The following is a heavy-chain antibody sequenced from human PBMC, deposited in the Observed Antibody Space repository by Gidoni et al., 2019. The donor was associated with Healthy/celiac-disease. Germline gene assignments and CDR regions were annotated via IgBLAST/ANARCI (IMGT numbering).Heavy chain of an antibody. CDR2: ISSSGSTI. CDR3: ARDPAQYDFWSGYYPGGAFDI. D-gene: IGHD3-3*01. CDR1: GFTFSDHY. J-gene: IGHJ3*02. Sequence: QVQLVEAGGGLVKPGGSLRLSCAASGFTFSDHYMSWIRQAPGKGLEWVSYISSSGSTIYYADSVKGRFTISRDNAKNSLYLQMNSLRAEDTAVYYCARDPAQYDFWSGYYPGGAFDIWGQGTMVTVSS. V-gene: IGHV3-11*01.